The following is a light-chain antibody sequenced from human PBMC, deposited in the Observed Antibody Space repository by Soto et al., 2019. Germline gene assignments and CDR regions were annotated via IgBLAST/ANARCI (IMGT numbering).Light chain of an antibody. CDR2: GVT. CDR1: GSDVGGYNY. J-gene: IGLJ1*01. Sequence: QSVLTQPASVSGSPGQSITISCTGTGSDVGGYNYVSWYQQHPGIAPKLLIYGVTNRPSGVSPRFSGSKSGNTASLTISGLQAEDEADYHCSSYTSASTLLYLFGTGTKLTVL. CDR3: SSYTSASTLLYL. V-gene: IGLV2-14*01.